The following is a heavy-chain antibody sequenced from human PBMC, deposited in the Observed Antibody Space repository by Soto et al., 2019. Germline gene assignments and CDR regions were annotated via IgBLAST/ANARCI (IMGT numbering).Heavy chain of an antibody. Sequence: QVQLQQWGAGLLKPSETLSLTCTVYGGSLSGNFWSWIRQTPGKGLEWIAEINHRGGTNYNPSLKSGVTISVDTSRSQFSLKMNSVTAADTAVYYCARGELGINYCSDTSSNCDFDVWGQGTMVTVSS. J-gene: IGHJ3*01. D-gene: IGHD2-2*01. CDR1: GGSLSGNF. V-gene: IGHV4-34*01. CDR3: ARGELGINYCSDTSSNCDFDV. CDR2: INHRGGT.